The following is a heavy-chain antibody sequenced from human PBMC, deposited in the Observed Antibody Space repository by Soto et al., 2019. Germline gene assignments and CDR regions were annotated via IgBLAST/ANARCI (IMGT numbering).Heavy chain of an antibody. J-gene: IGHJ4*02. CDR1: GGSISIDY. CDR2: IYYSGST. D-gene: IGHD3-22*01. CDR3: ARHKRPTQEYCDNSGYWSFDY. Sequence: PSETLSLTCTVSGGSISIDYWSWIRQPQGKGLEWIGYIYYSGSTNYNPSLKSRVTISVDTSKNQFSLRLSSVTAADTAVYYCARHKRPTQEYCDNSGYWSFDYWGQGTLVTVSS. V-gene: IGHV4-59*08.